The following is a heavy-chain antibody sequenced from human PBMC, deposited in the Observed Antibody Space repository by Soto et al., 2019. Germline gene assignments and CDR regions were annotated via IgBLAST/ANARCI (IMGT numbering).Heavy chain of an antibody. CDR1: GGIFSTYD. CDR2: IIPIFGTP. V-gene: IGHV1-69*01. Sequence: QVQLVQSGAEVKKPGSSVKVSCKASGGIFSTYDISWLRQAPGQGLEWMGGIIPIFGTPNYAQKFQGRVTITEEESTSTAYMELSRVRSEDTAVYYCARDRDDYGSGNYYNRIDFWGQGTLVTVYS. J-gene: IGHJ4*02. D-gene: IGHD3-10*01. CDR3: ARDRDDYGSGNYYNRIDF.